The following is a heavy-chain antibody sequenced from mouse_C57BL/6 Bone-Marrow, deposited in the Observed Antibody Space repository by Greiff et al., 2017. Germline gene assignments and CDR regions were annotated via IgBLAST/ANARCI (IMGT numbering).Heavy chain of an antibody. D-gene: IGHD2-5*01. CDR2: IDPSDSYT. Sequence: QVQLKQPGAELVMPGASVKLSCKASGYTFTSYWMHWVKQRPGQGLEWIGEIDPSDSYTNYNQKFKGKSTLTVDKSSSTAYMQLSSLTSADSAVYYCARDYSNYFYAMDYWGQGTSVTVSA. CDR3: ARDYSNYFYAMDY. CDR1: GYTFTSYW. V-gene: IGHV1-69*01. J-gene: IGHJ4*01.